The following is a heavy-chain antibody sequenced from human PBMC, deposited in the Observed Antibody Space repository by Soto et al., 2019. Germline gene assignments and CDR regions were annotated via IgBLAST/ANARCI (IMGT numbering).Heavy chain of an antibody. D-gene: IGHD4-17*01. Sequence: QVQLVESGGDVVQPGRSLRLSCAASGFTFSSYGMHWVRQAPGKGLEWVAVIWYDGSNKYYADSVKGRFTISRDNSKNTLYLQMNSLRAEDTAVYYCARENTVTTPPVYWGQGTLVTVSS. CDR1: GFTFSSYG. J-gene: IGHJ4*02. V-gene: IGHV3-33*01. CDR3: ARENTVTTPPVY. CDR2: IWYDGSNK.